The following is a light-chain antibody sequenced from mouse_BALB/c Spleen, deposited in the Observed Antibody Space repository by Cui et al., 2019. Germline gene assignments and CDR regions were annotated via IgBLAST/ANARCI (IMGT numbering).Light chain of an antibody. Sequence: DIQMTQSPSFMYVLLGERVTITCKASQDINSYFSWFQQKPGKSPKTLIYRANRLVDGVPSRFSGSGSGQDYSLTISSLEYEDMGIYYCLQYDEFPLTFGAGTKLELK. CDR1: QDINSY. V-gene: IGKV14-111*01. CDR3: LQYDEFPLT. CDR2: RAN. J-gene: IGKJ5*01.